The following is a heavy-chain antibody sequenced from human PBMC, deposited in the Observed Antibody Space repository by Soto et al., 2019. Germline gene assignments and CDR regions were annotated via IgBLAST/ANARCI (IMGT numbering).Heavy chain of an antibody. CDR2: INAGNGNT. CDR1: GYTFSNYA. J-gene: IGHJ1*01. V-gene: IGHV1-3*01. Sequence: ASVKVSCKASGYTFSNYAMHWVRQAPGQRLEWMGWINAGNGNTKSSEKLQGRLTITRDTSADTAYMELSSLRSEDSAVYYCAREFPSLSSTWREYLQPWGQGTLVTVSS. D-gene: IGHD6-13*01. CDR3: AREFPSLSSTWREYLQP.